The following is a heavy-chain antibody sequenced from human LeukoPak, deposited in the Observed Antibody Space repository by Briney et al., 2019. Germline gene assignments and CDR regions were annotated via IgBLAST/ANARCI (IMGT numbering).Heavy chain of an antibody. D-gene: IGHD1-26*01. CDR3: ARGSGLPPILQDI. Sequence: SETLSLTCAVYGGSFSGYYWSWIRQPPGKGLEWIGEINHSGSTNYNPSLKSRVTISVDTSKNQFSLKLSSVTAADTAVYYCARGSGLPPILQDIWGQGTMVTVSS. CDR2: INHSGST. J-gene: IGHJ3*02. CDR1: GGSFSGYY. V-gene: IGHV4-34*01.